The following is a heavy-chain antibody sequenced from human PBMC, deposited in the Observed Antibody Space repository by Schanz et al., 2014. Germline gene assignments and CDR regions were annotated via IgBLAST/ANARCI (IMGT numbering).Heavy chain of an antibody. D-gene: IGHD2-21*01. CDR1: GYTFTAYF. CDR3: AREDVVVVGVDFSYYYGMDV. J-gene: IGHJ6*02. CDR2: INPNTGGT. V-gene: IGHV1-2*06. Sequence: QVLLVQSGAEVKQPGASVKVSCKASGYTFTAYFIHWVRQAPGQGLEWMGRINPNTGGTNFAQKFQSRVTMTRDTSITTAYMDLSGLTSDDTAVYYCAREDVVVVGVDFSYYYGMDVWGQGTTVVVSS.